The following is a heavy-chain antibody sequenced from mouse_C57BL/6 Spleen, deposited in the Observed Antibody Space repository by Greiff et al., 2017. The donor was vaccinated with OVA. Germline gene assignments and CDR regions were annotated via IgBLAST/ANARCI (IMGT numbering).Heavy chain of an antibody. CDR2: IDPETGGT. CDR1: GYTFTDYE. J-gene: IGHJ2*01. V-gene: IGHV1-15*01. CDR3: TRLRTGTDYFDY. Sequence: VQLQQSGAELVRPGASVTLSCKASGYTFTDYEMHWVKQTPVHGLEWIGAIDPETGGTAYNQKFKGKAILTADKSSSTAYMELRSLTSEDSAVYYCTRLRTGTDYFDYWGQGTTLTVSS. D-gene: IGHD4-1*01.